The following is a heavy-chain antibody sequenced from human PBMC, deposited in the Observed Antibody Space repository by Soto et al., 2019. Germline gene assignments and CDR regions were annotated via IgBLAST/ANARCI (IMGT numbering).Heavy chain of an antibody. CDR1: GFSLNSNGMC. CDR3: ARTSALPLGYPHGINV. CDR2: IDWDDDK. D-gene: IGHD7-27*01. Sequence: SGATLVNPTQTLTLTCTFSGFSLNSNGMCVNWIRQPPGKALEWLALIDWDDDKYYGTSLKTRLTISRDTSKNQVVLTMTNMDPVDTATYYCARTSALPLGYPHGINVSGQGPTDTVSS. V-gene: IGHV2-70*13. J-gene: IGHJ6*02.